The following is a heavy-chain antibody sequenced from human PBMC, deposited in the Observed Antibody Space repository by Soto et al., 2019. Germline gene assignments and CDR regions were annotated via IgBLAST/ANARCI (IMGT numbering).Heavy chain of an antibody. D-gene: IGHD3-16*01. Sequence: SGPTLVNPTQTLTLTCTFSGFSLCTSAVGVGWIRQPPGKALEWLALIYGDDNKIYSASLTSRLTITKDTSRNQVVFTMTNMDPVDTATYFCARRRDYGRMDVWGQGTTVTVSS. CDR3: ARRRDYGRMDV. V-gene: IGHV2-5*02. CDR2: IYGDDNK. J-gene: IGHJ6*02. CDR1: GFSLCTSAVG.